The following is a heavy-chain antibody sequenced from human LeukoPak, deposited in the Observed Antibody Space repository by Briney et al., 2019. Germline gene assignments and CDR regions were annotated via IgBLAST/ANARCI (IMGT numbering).Heavy chain of an antibody. CDR3: ARDGGSRISDW. J-gene: IGHJ4*02. CDR2: IKQDGSEK. CDR1: GFTFSTYW. Sequence: PGGSLRLSCAASGFTFSTYWMSWIRQAPGKGLEWVANIKQDGSEKYYVDSVKGRFTISRDNAKNSLYLQMNSLRAEDTAVYYSARDGGSRISDWWGRGTLVTVSS. D-gene: IGHD2-15*01. V-gene: IGHV3-7*01.